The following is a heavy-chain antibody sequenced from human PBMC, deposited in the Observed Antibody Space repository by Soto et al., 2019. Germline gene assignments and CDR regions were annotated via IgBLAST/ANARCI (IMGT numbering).Heavy chain of an antibody. CDR3: ARKAYGDYMVDY. CDR1: GFTFSSYG. Sequence: QVQLVESGGGVVQPGRSLRLSCAASGFTFSSYGMHWVRQAPGKGLEWVAVIWYDGSNKYYADSVKGRFTISRDNSKNTLYLQMTSLRAEDTAVYYCARKAYGDYMVDYWGQGTLVTVSS. J-gene: IGHJ4*02. CDR2: IWYDGSNK. D-gene: IGHD4-17*01. V-gene: IGHV3-33*01.